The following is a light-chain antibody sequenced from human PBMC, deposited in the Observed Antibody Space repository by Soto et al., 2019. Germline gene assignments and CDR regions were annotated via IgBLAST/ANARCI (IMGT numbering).Light chain of an antibody. V-gene: IGLV1-47*01. J-gene: IGLJ2*01. Sequence: QSVLTQPPSASGTPGQRVTISCSGSSSNIGSNYVYWYQQLPGTAPKLLIYRNNQRPSGVPDRFPVSKSGTSASLAISGLRSEDEADYYCAAWDDSLSGVVFGGGTKLTVL. CDR1: SSNIGSNY. CDR3: AAWDDSLSGVV. CDR2: RNN.